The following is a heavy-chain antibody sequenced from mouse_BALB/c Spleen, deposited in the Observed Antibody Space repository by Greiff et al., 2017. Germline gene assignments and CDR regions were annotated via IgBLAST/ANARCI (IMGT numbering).Heavy chain of an antibody. J-gene: IGHJ1*01. CDR3: ARNYGNWYFDV. V-gene: IGHV1S132*01. CDR1: GYTFTSYW. CDR2: IFPGTGTT. Sequence: QVQLKESGAELVKPGASVKLSCKTSGYTFTSYWIQWVKQRPGQGLGWIGEIFPGTGTTYYNEKFKGKATLTIDTSSSTAYMQLSSLTSEDSAVYFCARNYGNWYFDVWGAGTTVTVSS. D-gene: IGHD2-1*01.